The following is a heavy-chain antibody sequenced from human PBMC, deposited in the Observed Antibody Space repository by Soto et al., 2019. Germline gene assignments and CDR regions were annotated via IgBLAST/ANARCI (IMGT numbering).Heavy chain of an antibody. Sequence: QVQLQQWGAGLLKPSETLSLTCAVYGGSFSGYYWSWIRQPPGKGLEWIGEINHSGSTNYNPSLMSRVTISVDTSKNQFSLKLSSVTAADTAVYYCARGARGWELLDYYYYYMDVWGKGTTVTVSS. CDR2: INHSGST. CDR1: GGSFSGYY. D-gene: IGHD1-26*01. J-gene: IGHJ6*03. CDR3: ARGARGWELLDYYYYYMDV. V-gene: IGHV4-34*01.